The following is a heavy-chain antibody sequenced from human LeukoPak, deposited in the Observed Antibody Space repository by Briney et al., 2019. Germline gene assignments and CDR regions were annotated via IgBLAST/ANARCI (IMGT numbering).Heavy chain of an antibody. CDR1: GFTVSSNY. D-gene: IGHD2-15*01. CDR3: ARVSSSGGSCYWFDP. V-gene: IGHV3-66*01. CDR2: IYSGGST. Sequence: GGSLRLSCAASGFTVSSNYMSWVRQAPGKGLEWVSVIYSGGSTYYADSVKGRFTISRDNSKNTLYLQMNSLRAEYTAVYYCARVSSSGGSCYWFDPWGQGTLVTVSS. J-gene: IGHJ5*02.